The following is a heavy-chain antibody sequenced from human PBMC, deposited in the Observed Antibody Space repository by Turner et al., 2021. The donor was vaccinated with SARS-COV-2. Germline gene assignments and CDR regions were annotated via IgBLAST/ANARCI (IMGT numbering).Heavy chain of an antibody. D-gene: IGHD2-15*01. J-gene: IGHJ5*01. CDR2: ISGSGGRT. CDR3: AKDGGSCYYECECGWFDS. CDR1: RFTLSSYA. Sequence: VPLLASAGVVVQPGASLGLSYATSRFTLSSYAMSWVCQAPGTGLEWGSAISGSGGRTNHADSVKGRFTISRDNSKNTLYLQMNSLRDEDTAVYYCAKDGGSCYYECECGWFDSWGQGTLVTVSS. V-gene: IGHV3-23*01.